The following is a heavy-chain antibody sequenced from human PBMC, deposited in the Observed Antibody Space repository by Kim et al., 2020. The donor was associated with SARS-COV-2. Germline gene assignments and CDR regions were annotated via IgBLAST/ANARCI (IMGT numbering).Heavy chain of an antibody. Sequence: GGSLRLSCAASGFTFSSYAMSWVRQAPGKGLEWVSAISGSGGSTYYADSVKGRFTISRDNSKNTLYLQMNSLRAEDTAVYYCAKDFSAGITFGGVMDWGIDYWGQGTLVTVSS. D-gene: IGHD3-16*01. CDR3: AKDFSAGITFGGVMDWGIDY. CDR2: ISGSGGST. J-gene: IGHJ4*02. CDR1: GFTFSSYA. V-gene: IGHV3-23*01.